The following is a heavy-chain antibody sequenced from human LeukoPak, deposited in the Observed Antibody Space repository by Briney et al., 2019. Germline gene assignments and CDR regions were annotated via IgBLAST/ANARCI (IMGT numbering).Heavy chain of an antibody. Sequence: PGGSLRLSCAASGFTFSSYSMNWVRQAPGKGLEWVSYISSSSSTIYYADSVKGRFTISRDNAKNSLYLQMNSLRAEDTAVYYCARDGGGSYGWLRYWGQGTLVTVSS. CDR2: ISSSSSTI. J-gene: IGHJ4*02. V-gene: IGHV3-48*01. CDR1: GFTFSSYS. CDR3: ARDGGGSYGWLRY. D-gene: IGHD1-26*01.